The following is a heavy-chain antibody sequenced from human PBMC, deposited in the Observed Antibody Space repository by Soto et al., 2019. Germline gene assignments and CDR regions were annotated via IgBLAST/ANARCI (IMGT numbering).Heavy chain of an antibody. V-gene: IGHV3-21*01. D-gene: IGHD1-26*01. J-gene: IGHJ5*02. CDR2: ISSGSAFT. Sequence: EAQVVESGGGLVKPGGSLRLSCNFTFSMYSMNWVRQAPGKGLEWVASISSGSAFTKYADSVKGRFSISRDNAKNSVSLQMNSLRAEDTAMYYCTRDQGGSYDSWFDPWGRGTLVTVSS. CDR3: TRDQGGSYDSWFDP. CDR1: FTFSMYS.